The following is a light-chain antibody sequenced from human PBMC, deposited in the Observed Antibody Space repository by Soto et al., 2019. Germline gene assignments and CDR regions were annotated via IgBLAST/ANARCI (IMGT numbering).Light chain of an antibody. V-gene: IGKV1-39*01. CDR3: QQSYMDPIT. J-gene: IGKJ5*01. CDR2: DAS. Sequence: DIQMTQSPSSLSASVGNRVTITCRASQGISTYLNWYQKKPGKAPNLLIYDASRLQSGVPSRFSGSGGGTDFTLSISSVQPEDFATYFCQQSYMDPITFGQGTQLEI. CDR1: QGISTY.